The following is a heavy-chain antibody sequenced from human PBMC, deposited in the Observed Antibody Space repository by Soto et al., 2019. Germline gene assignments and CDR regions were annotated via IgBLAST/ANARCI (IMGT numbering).Heavy chain of an antibody. Sequence: ASVKVSCKASENTFTSYYINWVRQATGHGLEWMGWINPNSGNIGYAQKFQGRVTMTRDTAIRTAYMEVSRLRSDDTAVYYCARGRASGSYYLLDYWGQGTLVTVSS. J-gene: IGHJ4*02. CDR1: ENTFTSYY. D-gene: IGHD3-10*01. CDR2: INPNSGNI. V-gene: IGHV1-8*01. CDR3: ARGRASGSYYLLDY.